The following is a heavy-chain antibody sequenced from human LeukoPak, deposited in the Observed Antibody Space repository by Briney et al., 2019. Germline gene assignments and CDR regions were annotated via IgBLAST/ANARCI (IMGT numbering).Heavy chain of an antibody. Sequence: SQTLSLTCTVSGGSISGGGYYWSWIRQPAGKGLEWIGRIYTSGSTNYNPSLKSRVTMSVDTSKNQFSLKLSSVTAADTAVYYCARDLYYYGSGSSNWFDPWGQGTLITVSS. CDR2: IYTSGST. J-gene: IGHJ5*02. CDR1: GGSISGGGYY. V-gene: IGHV4-61*02. CDR3: ARDLYYYGSGSSNWFDP. D-gene: IGHD3-10*01.